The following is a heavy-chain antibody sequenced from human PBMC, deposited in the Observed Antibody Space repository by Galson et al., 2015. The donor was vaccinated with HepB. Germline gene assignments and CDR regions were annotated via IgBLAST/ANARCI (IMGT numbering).Heavy chain of an antibody. D-gene: IGHD3-3*01. Sequence: SVKVSCKASGGTFSSYAISWVRQAPGQGLEWMGGIIPILGIANYAQKFQGRVTLTADKSTSTAYMELSSLRSEDTAVYYCARGRLRFLEWLSHDAFDIWGQGTMVTVSS. J-gene: IGHJ3*02. CDR2: IIPILGIA. CDR3: ARGRLRFLEWLSHDAFDI. V-gene: IGHV1-69*10. CDR1: GGTFSSYA.